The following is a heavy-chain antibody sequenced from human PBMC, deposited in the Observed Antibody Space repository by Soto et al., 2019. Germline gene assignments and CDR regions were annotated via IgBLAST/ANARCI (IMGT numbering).Heavy chain of an antibody. Sequence: PGGSLILSCAAAGFIFSNFSMNLIRQAPGKGPEWVSGIGNSGASTNYAGSLRGRFTISRDNFKNTLYLQMNNLRAEDTAIYYCARSVFGSGWPEWGQGTQVTVSS. CDR2: IGNSGAST. CDR3: ARSVFGSGWPE. D-gene: IGHD6-19*01. J-gene: IGHJ4*02. CDR1: GFIFSNFS. V-gene: IGHV3-23*01.